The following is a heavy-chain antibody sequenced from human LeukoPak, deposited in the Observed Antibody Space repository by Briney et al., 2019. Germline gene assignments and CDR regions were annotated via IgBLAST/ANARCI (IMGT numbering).Heavy chain of an antibody. CDR2: ISSSSYT. J-gene: IGHJ4*02. Sequence: PGGSLSLSCAAYGFTLSDYYMSWIRQAPGKGLEWVSYISSSSYTNYADSVQGRFTISRDNAKNSLYLQMNSLRAEDTAVYYCARVASSGWNFDYWGQGSLVSVSS. D-gene: IGHD3-3*01. V-gene: IGHV3-11*06. CDR1: GFTLSDYY. CDR3: ARVASSGWNFDY.